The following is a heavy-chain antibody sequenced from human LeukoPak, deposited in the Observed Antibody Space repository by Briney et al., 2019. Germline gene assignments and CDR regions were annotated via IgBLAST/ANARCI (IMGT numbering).Heavy chain of an antibody. V-gene: IGHV3-48*03. D-gene: IGHD3-22*01. CDR1: GFIFSNSE. J-gene: IGHJ4*02. Sequence: GGSLRLSCAASGFIFSNSEMNWVRQAPGKGLEWVSYISSSGSTIYYADSVKGRFTISRDNAKNSLYLQMNSLRAEDTAVYYCARSDGDSSEAGRSWGQGTLVTVSS. CDR2: ISSSGSTI. CDR3: ARSDGDSSEAGRS.